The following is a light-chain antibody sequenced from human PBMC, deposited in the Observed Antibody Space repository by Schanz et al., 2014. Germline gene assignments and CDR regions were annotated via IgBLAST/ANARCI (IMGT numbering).Light chain of an antibody. J-gene: IGKJ1*01. V-gene: IGKV3-15*01. CDR3: QQYIKWPPGGWT. CDR2: GAS. CDR1: QRLTSY. Sequence: EIVLTQSPATLSLSPGERATLSCRASQRLTSYLAWYQQKPGQSPRLLIHGASTRATGIPARFSGSGSGTEFTLTISSLQSEDFAIYYCQQYIKWPPGGWTFGQGTKVEI.